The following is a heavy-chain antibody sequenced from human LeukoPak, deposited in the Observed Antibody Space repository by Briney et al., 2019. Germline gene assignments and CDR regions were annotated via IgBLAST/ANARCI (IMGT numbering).Heavy chain of an antibody. J-gene: IGHJ5*02. D-gene: IGHD4-17*01. CDR2: ITGGHYPT. CDR3: TKDPNGDYVGAFEP. V-gene: IGHV3-23*01. Sequence: GGSLRLSCAASGFSFSSFAMTWVRQAPGKGLEWVSSITGGHYPTYNTDSVKGRFTISRDNSKNTLYLQMDSLRADDTAVYYCTKDPNGDYVGAFEPWGQGTLVTVSS. CDR1: GFSFSSFA.